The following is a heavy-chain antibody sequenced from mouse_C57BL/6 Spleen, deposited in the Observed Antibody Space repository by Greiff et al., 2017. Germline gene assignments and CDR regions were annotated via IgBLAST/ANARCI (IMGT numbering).Heavy chain of an antibody. CDR1: GYTFTSYW. V-gene: IGHV1-7*01. Sequence: QVQLQQSGAELAKPGASVKLSCKASGYTFTSYWMHWVKQRPGQGLEWIGYINPSSGYTKYNQKFKDKATLTANKSSSTAYMQLSSLTYEDSAVYYCARALDSSGYVDAMDYWGQGTSVTVSS. J-gene: IGHJ4*01. CDR3: ARALDSSGYVDAMDY. CDR2: INPSSGYT. D-gene: IGHD3-2*02.